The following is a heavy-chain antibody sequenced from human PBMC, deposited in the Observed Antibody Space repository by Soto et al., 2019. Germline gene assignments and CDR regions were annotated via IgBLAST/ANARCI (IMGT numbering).Heavy chain of an antibody. CDR3: TTGRYCSSTSCLDY. D-gene: IGHD2-2*01. V-gene: IGHV3-15*07. J-gene: IGHJ4*02. CDR2: IKSKTDGGTT. Sequence: EVQLVESGGGLVKPGGSLRLSCAASGFTFSNAWMNWVRQAPGKGLEWVGRIKSKTDGGTTDYAAPVKGRFTISRDDSKNTRYLQMNSLKTEDTAVYYCTTGRYCSSTSCLDYWGQGTLVTVPS. CDR1: GFTFSNAW.